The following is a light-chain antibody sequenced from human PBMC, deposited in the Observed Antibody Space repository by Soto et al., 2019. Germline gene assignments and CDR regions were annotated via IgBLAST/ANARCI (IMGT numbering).Light chain of an antibody. V-gene: IGKV3-11*01. CDR3: HQRQSWPRT. Sequence: EIVLTQSPATLSSFPGERVTLSCRASQTLSNRLAWYQHKPGQAPRLLIYVTSNRATGIPARFSGSGSGTDYTLTISSLEPEDSAVYYCHQRQSWPRTFGKGTNVEIK. CDR1: QTLSNR. CDR2: VTS. J-gene: IGKJ1*01.